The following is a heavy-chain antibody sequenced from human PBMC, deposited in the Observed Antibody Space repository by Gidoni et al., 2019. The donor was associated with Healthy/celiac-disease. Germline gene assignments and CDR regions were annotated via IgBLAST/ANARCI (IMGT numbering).Heavy chain of an antibody. V-gene: IGHV3-66*02. D-gene: IGHD2-2*02. Sequence: EVQLVESGGGLVQPGGSLRLSCAASGFTVSSHYMSWVRQAPGDGLDCISVIYSGGSTYYADSVKGRFTISRDNSKNTLYLQMNSLRAEDTAVYYCARSCSSTSCYTPVEFPRYYYYYGMDVWGQGTTVTVSS. CDR3: ARSCSSTSCYTPVEFPRYYYYYGMDV. CDR2: IYSGGST. J-gene: IGHJ6*02. CDR1: GFTVSSHY.